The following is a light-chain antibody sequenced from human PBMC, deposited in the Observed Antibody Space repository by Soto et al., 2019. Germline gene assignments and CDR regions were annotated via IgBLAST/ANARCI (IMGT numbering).Light chain of an antibody. J-gene: IGLJ1*01. CDR2: DVS. Sequence: QSALTQPRSVSGSPGQSVTISCTGTSRDVGGYNYVSWYQQHPGKAPKLMIYDVSKRPSGVPDRFSGSKSGNTASLTISGLQAEDEADYYCCSYAGSYTYVFGTGIKVTVL. V-gene: IGLV2-11*01. CDR3: CSYAGSYTYV. CDR1: SRDVGGYNY.